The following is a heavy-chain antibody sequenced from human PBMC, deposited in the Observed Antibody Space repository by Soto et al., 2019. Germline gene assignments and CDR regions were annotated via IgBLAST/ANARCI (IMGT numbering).Heavy chain of an antibody. CDR3: TRDRYAVAGPQYVNGMDV. D-gene: IGHD6-19*01. J-gene: IGHJ6*02. Sequence: QVQLVESGGGVVQPGGSLRLPCAASGFIFTSYGVHWVRQAPGKGLEWVAFISYDGSNKHYADSVKGRFTISRDNTRNTVYLEMNSLRAEDTAVHYCTRDRYAVAGPQYVNGMDVWGQGTAVAVSS. CDR2: ISYDGSNK. V-gene: IGHV3-30-3*01. CDR1: GFIFTSYG.